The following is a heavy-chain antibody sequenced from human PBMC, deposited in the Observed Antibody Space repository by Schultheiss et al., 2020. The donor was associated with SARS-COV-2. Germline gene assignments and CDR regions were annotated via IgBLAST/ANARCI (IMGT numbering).Heavy chain of an antibody. D-gene: IGHD1-26*01. CDR1: GYTFTGYY. CDR2: INPNSGGT. V-gene: IGHV1-2*02. Sequence: ASVKVSCKASGYTFTGYYMHWVRQAPGQGLEWMGWINPNSGGTNYAQKLQGRVTMTTDTSTSTAYMELRSLRSDDTAVYYCARDAFDGSPPTTHYGRDVWGQGTTGTVSS. J-gene: IGHJ6*01. CDR3: ARDAFDGSPPTTHYGRDV.